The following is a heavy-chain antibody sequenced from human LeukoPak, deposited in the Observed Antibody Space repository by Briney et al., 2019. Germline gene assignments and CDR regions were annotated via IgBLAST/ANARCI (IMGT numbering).Heavy chain of an antibody. D-gene: IGHD4-23*01. Sequence: GESLKISCKASGYTFNTYWMGWVRQDPGEGLEWVGVIFPCDFYTKYSPSFQGQVTISADKSITTDYLEWSSLKASDTAIYYCARPDSGGYWGQGTLVTVSS. J-gene: IGHJ4*02. CDR3: ARPDSGGY. CDR1: GYTFNTYW. V-gene: IGHV5-51*01. CDR2: IFPCDFYT.